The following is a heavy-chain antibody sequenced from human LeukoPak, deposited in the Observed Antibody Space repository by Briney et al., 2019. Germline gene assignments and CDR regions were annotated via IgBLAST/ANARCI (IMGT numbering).Heavy chain of an antibody. CDR2: IYYTGNT. CDR3: AREGARGSGWDY. V-gene: IGHV4-59*01. J-gene: IGHJ4*02. CDR1: GGSMSRVY. Sequence: PSETLSLTCTVSGGSMSRVYWSWIRQPPGKGLEWIGYIYYTGNTSYNPSLKSRVTISLDTSKNQFSLKVSSVTAADTAVYYCAREGARGSGWDYWGQGTLVTVSS. D-gene: IGHD6-25*01.